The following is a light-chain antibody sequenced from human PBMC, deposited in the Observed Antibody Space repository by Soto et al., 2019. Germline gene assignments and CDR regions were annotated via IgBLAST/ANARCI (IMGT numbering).Light chain of an antibody. J-gene: IGLJ1*01. Sequence: ALTQPASVSGSPGQSVTISCTGTSSDVGGYNYVSWYQQHPGKAPKLMIYDVSNRPSGVSNRFSGSKSGNTASLTISGLQAEDEADYYCSSYTSSSTPVFGTGTKVTVL. CDR2: DVS. CDR1: SSDVGGYNY. V-gene: IGLV2-14*01. CDR3: SSYTSSSTPV.